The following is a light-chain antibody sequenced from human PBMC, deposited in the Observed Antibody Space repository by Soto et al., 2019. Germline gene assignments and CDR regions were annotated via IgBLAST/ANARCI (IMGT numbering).Light chain of an antibody. CDR2: DAS. V-gene: IGKV1-5*01. CDR3: QQYSSFSRT. Sequence: DIQMTQSPSGLSASVGDRVTISCRASQTISTWLAWYQQKPGKAPELLIYDASTLESGVPSRFSGSGSGTEFSLTISSLQPDDFATFYCQQYSSFSRTFGQGTKVDIK. CDR1: QTISTW. J-gene: IGKJ1*01.